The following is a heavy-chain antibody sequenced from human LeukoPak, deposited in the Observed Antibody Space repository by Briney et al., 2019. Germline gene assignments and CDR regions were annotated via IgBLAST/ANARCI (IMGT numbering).Heavy chain of an antibody. CDR1: GFTFDDYG. V-gene: IGHV3-20*04. J-gene: IGHJ4*02. CDR3: ARDLGGYSGYDLPVDY. D-gene: IGHD5-12*01. Sequence: GGSLRLSCAASGFTFDDYGMSWVRQAPGKGLEWVSGINWNGGSTGYADSVKGRFTISRDNAENSLYLQMNSLRAEDTALYYCARDLGGYSGYDLPVDYWGQGTLVTVSS. CDR2: INWNGGST.